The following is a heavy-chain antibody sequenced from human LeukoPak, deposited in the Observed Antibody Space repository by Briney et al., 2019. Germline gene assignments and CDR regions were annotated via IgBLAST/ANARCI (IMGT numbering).Heavy chain of an antibody. CDR2: ISTSSSYI. J-gene: IGHJ6*03. CDR1: GFTFSSYE. CDR3: ARIISHYDFWSGEARAYYMDV. Sequence: PGGSLRLSCAASGFTFSSYEMNWVRQAPGKGLEWVSSISTSSSYIYYGDSVKGRFTISRDNAKNSLYLQMNSLRAEDTAVYYCARIISHYDFWSGEARAYYMDVWGKGTTVTVSS. D-gene: IGHD3-3*01. V-gene: IGHV3-21*01.